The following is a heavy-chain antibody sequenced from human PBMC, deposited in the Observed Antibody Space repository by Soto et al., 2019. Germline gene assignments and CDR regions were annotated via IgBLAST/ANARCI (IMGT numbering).Heavy chain of an antibody. V-gene: IGHV1-2*04. CDR2: INPNSGGT. J-gene: IGHJ3*02. D-gene: IGHD3-10*01. CDR3: ASGGVVGRITMVRGVDAFDI. Sequence: ASVKVSCKASGYTFTGYYMHWVRQAPGQGLEWMGWINPNSGGTNYAQKFQGWVTMTRDTSISTAYMELSSLRSEDTAVYYCASGGVVGRITMVRGVDAFDIWGQGTMVTVSS. CDR1: GYTFTGYY.